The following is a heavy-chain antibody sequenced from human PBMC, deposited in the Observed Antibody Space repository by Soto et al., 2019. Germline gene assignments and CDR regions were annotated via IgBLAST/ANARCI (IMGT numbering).Heavy chain of an antibody. CDR2: ISRSSSYI. D-gene: IGHD3-16*02. Sequence: EVQLVESGGGLVKPGGSLRLSCAASGFTFSSYSMNWVRQAPGKGLEWVSSISRSSSYIYYADSVKGRFTISRDNAKNSLYLQMNSVRAEDTAVYYCPRAPLWWSYRLMDVWGKGSTVTVS. J-gene: IGHJ6*03. CDR1: GFTFSSYS. CDR3: PRAPLWWSYRLMDV. V-gene: IGHV3-21*01.